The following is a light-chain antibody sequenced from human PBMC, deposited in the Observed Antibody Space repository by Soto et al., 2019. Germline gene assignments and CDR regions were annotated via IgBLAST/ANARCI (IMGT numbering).Light chain of an antibody. J-gene: IGLJ2*01. CDR1: SSNIGAGYD. Sequence: QSVLTQPPSVSGAPGQRVTISCTGSSSNIGAGYDVHWYRQLPGTAPKLLIYGNRNRPSGVPDRFFASKSGTSASLAITGLLAEDEAAYYCQSYDISRTGVIFGGGTKLTVL. V-gene: IGLV1-40*01. CDR3: QSYDISRTGVI. CDR2: GNR.